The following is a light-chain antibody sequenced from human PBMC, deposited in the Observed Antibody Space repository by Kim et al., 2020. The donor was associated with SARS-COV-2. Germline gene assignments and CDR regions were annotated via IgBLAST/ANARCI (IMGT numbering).Light chain of an antibody. J-gene: IGLJ3*02. CDR3: QSYDSSLSDWV. CDR1: SYNIGAGYD. CDR2: GNS. V-gene: IGLV1-40*01. Sequence: QRVTISCTGSSYNIGAGYDVHWYQQLPGTAPKLLIYGNSNRPSGVPDRFSGSKSGTSASLAITGLQAEDEADYYCQSYDSSLSDWVFGGGTKLTVL.